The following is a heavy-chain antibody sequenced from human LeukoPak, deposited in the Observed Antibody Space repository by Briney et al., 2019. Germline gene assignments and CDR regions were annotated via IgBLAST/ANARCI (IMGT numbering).Heavy chain of an antibody. J-gene: IGHJ4*02. CDR2: IYYSGST. CDR1: GGSISSSSYY. D-gene: IGHD3-10*01. CDR3: ARRVVRGVIKGTIDY. Sequence: SETLSLTCTASGGSISSSSYYWGWIRQPPGKGLEWIGSIYYSGSTYYNPSLKSRVTISVDTSKNQFSLKLSSVTAADTAVYYCARRVVRGVIKGTIDYWGQGTLVTVSS. V-gene: IGHV4-39*01.